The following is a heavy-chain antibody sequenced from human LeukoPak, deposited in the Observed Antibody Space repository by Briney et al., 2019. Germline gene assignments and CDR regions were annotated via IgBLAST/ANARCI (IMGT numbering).Heavy chain of an antibody. Sequence: ASVKVSCKASGYTFTGYYMHWVRQAPGQGLEGMGWINPNSGGTDYAQKFQGRVTMTKDTSISTAYMELNRLTSDDTAVYYCARGGAILGDIVIVPVAMLNDAFDIWGQGTMVTVSS. CDR3: ARGGAILGDIVIVPVAMLNDAFDI. D-gene: IGHD2-2*01. CDR2: INPNSGGT. V-gene: IGHV1-2*02. J-gene: IGHJ3*02. CDR1: GYTFTGYY.